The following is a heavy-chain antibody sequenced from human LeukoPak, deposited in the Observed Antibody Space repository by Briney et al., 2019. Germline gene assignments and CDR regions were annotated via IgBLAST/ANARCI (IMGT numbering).Heavy chain of an antibody. D-gene: IGHD3-3*01. J-gene: IGHJ5*02. V-gene: IGHV3-43*01. CDR1: GFTFDDYT. CDR2: ITWDGGST. Sequence: PGGSLRLSCAASGFTFDDYTMHWVRQAPGKGLEWVSLITWDGGSTYYADSVKGRFTISRDNSKSSLYLQMNSLRTEDTALYYCAKESGYQLGPYNWFDPWGQGTLVTVSS. CDR3: AKESGYQLGPYNWFDP.